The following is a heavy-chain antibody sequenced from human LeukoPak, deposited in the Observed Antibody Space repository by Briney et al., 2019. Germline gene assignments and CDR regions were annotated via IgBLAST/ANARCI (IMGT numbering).Heavy chain of an antibody. D-gene: IGHD1-26*01. Sequence: PSETLSLTCAVYGGSFSGYYWSWIRQPPGKGLEWIGEINHSGSTNYNPSLKSRATISVDTSKNQFSLKLSSVTAADTAVYYCATLSGSLGYWGQGTLVTVSS. V-gene: IGHV4-34*01. CDR3: ATLSGSLGY. CDR2: INHSGST. CDR1: GGSFSGYY. J-gene: IGHJ4*02.